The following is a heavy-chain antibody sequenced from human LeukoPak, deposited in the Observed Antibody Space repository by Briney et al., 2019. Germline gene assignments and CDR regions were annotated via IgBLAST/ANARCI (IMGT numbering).Heavy chain of an antibody. CDR2: IYYSGRT. Sequence: SQTLSLTCTVSGGSISSGGYYWSWIRQHPGKGLEWVGYIYYSGRTYYNPSLKSRVTISVDTSKDQFSLKLSSVTAADTAVYYCARVPGRYSSSWLSVPATFDYWGQGTLVTVSS. CDR1: GGSISSGGYY. D-gene: IGHD6-13*01. J-gene: IGHJ4*02. CDR3: ARVPGRYSSSWLSVPATFDY. V-gene: IGHV4-31*03.